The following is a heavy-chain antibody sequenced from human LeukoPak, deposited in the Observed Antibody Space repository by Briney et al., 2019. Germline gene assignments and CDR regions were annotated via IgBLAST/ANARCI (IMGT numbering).Heavy chain of an antibody. CDR1: GFTFSDYY. J-gene: IGHJ6*02. D-gene: IGHD3-3*01. CDR2: ISSSGSTI. CDR3: AREGSGDDFWSGYYYYGMDV. V-gene: IGHV3-11*01. Sequence: GGSLRLSCAASGFTFSDYYMSWIRQAPGKGLEWVSYISSSGSTIYYADSVKGRFTISRDNAKNSLYLQMNSLRAEDTAVYYCAREGSGDDFWSGYYYYGMDVWGQGPTVTVSS.